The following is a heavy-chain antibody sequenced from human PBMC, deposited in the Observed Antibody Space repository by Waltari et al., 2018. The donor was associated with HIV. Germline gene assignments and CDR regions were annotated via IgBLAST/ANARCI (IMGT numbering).Heavy chain of an antibody. CDR2: IYYSGST. D-gene: IGHD3-22*01. V-gene: IGHV4-59*08. CDR1: GGSISTSY. CDR3: ARHLMPYDSSGGGAFDI. J-gene: IGHJ3*02. Sequence: QVQLQESGPGLVKPSETLSLSRSVSGGSISTSYLSWLRQPPGKGLEWIGYIYYSGSTNYNPSLKSRVTISVDTSKNQFSLKLSSVTATDTAVYYCARHLMPYDSSGGGAFDIWGQGTMVTVSS.